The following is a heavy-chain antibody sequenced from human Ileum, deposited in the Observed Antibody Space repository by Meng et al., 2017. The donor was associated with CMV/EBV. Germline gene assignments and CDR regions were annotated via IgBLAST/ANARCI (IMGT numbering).Heavy chain of an antibody. J-gene: IGHJ5*02. D-gene: IGHD3-22*01. CDR2: IYWDNDA. Sequence: QITLKEAVPALVEPTQTLTLTCTFSGFSLTTYGMGVGWIRQPPGEALEWLSAIYWDNDARYSPSLRSRLSITKDTSKNQVVLTMTNLGPVDTATYYCARTLYPTSYYFGPWGPGTLVTVSS. CDR1: GFSLTTYGMG. CDR3: ARTLYPTSYYFGP. V-gene: IGHV2-5*02.